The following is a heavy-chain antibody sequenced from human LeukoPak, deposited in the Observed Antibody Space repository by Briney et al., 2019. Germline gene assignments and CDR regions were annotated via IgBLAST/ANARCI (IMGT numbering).Heavy chain of an antibody. CDR2: IYYSGSI. CDR1: GGSISSSSYY. J-gene: IGHJ5*02. D-gene: IGHD2-15*01. Sequence: PSETLSLTCTVSGGSISSSSYYWGWIRQPPGKGLEWIGSIYYSGSIYYNPSLKRRVTISVDTSKNQFSLELSSVTAADTAVYYCARSYCSGGSCLNWFDPWGLGTLVTVSS. CDR3: ARSYCSGGSCLNWFDP. V-gene: IGHV4-39*01.